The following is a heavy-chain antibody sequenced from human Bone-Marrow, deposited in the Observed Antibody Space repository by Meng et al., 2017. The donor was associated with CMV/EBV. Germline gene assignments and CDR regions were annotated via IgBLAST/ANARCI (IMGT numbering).Heavy chain of an antibody. CDR1: GFTFDDYA. D-gene: IGHD6-13*01. J-gene: IGHJ4*02. V-gene: IGHV3-9*01. CDR3: AKDMNSSTKKGFFDY. Sequence: SLKISCAASGFTFDDYAMHWVRQAPGKGLEWVSGISWNSGSIGYADSVKGRFTISRDNAKNSLYLQMNSLRAEDTALYYCAKDMNSSTKKGFFDYWGQGPLVTFYS. CDR2: ISWNSGSI.